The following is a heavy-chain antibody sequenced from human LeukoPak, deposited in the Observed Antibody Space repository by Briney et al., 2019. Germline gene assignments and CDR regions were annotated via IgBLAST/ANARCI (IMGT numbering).Heavy chain of an antibody. CDR3: ARGVRYIVATMYYYYYMDV. Sequence: SETLSLTCSVSGASVSSSGHYWAWIRQPPGKGLEWIGSMYYTGSTFYSPSLKSRITTSVDTSKNQFPLKLSSVTAADTAVYYCARGVRYIVATMYYYYYMDVWGKGTTVTVSS. CDR1: GASVSSSGHY. J-gene: IGHJ6*03. CDR2: MYYTGST. D-gene: IGHD5-12*01. V-gene: IGHV4-39*06.